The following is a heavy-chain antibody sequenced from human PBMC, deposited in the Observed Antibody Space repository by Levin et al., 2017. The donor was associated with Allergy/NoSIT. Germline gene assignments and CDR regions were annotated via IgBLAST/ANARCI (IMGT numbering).Heavy chain of an antibody. J-gene: IGHJ3*01. CDR3: AKWPSSVWFSPFDL. Sequence: GESLKISCAASGFTSRFTFSNYGMRWVRQAPGKGLEWVSGISSSGQNTYYAESVKGRFTVSRDHSGATLNLHMDRLTAVDTAIYYCAKWPSSVWFSPFDLWGQGTMVTVSS. CDR1: GFTSRFTFSNYG. CDR2: ISSSGQNT. D-gene: IGHD3-10*01. V-gene: IGHV3-23*01.